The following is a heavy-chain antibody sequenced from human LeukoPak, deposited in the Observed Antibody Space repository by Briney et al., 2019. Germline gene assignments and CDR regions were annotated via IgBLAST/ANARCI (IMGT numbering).Heavy chain of an antibody. CDR3: ARVVAGSVYNSGMDV. V-gene: IGHV3-23*01. D-gene: IGHD6-19*01. CDR2: INSGGST. Sequence: PGGSLRLSCAASGFTFSTYAMSWVRQAPGKGLEWVSAINSGGSTYCADSVKGRFIISRDNSKNTLYLQMNGLTAEDTAVYYCARVVAGSVYNSGMDVWGQGTTVTVSS. J-gene: IGHJ6*02. CDR1: GFTFSTYA.